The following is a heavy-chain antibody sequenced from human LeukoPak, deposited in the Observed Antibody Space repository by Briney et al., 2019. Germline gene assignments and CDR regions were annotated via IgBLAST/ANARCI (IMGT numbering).Heavy chain of an antibody. V-gene: IGHV3-23*01. D-gene: IGHD3-10*01. CDR2: IFGSGGDT. CDR1: GFTFRSYV. CDR3: ARYLSGTYYNGFDY. J-gene: IGHJ4*02. Sequence: GGSLRLSCAASGFTFRSYVMSWVRQAPGKGLEWVSSIFGSGGDTYYADSVKGRFTSSRDNSQNALYLQMNSLRAEDTAVYYCARYLSGTYYNGFDYWGQGTLVTASS.